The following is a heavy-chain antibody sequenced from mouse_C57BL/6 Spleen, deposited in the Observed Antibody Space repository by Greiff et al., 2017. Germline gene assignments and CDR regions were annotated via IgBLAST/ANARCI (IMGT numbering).Heavy chain of an antibody. J-gene: IGHJ4*01. D-gene: IGHD1-1*01. Sequence: QVQLQQSGAELVRPGSSVKLSCKASGYTFTSYWMHWVKQRPIQGLEWIGNIDPSDSETHYNQKFKDKATLTVDKSSSTAYMQLSSLTSEDSAVYYCAKGSVVADYYAMDYWGQGTSVTVSS. CDR2: IDPSDSET. CDR1: GYTFTSYW. V-gene: IGHV1-52*01. CDR3: AKGSVVADYYAMDY.